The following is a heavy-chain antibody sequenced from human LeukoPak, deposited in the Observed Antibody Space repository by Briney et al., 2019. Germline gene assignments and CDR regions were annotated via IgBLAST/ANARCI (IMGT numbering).Heavy chain of an antibody. Sequence: GGSLRLSCAVSGFSVTNNYMSWVRQAPGKGLEWVSVFYVGGATYYADSVKGRFTISRDNSENTLYLQMKSLRAEDTAVYYCARGGDYGDRRYFDYWGQGTLVTVSS. J-gene: IGHJ4*02. CDR3: ARGGDYGDRRYFDY. CDR2: FYVGGAT. CDR1: GFSVTNNY. D-gene: IGHD4-17*01. V-gene: IGHV3-53*01.